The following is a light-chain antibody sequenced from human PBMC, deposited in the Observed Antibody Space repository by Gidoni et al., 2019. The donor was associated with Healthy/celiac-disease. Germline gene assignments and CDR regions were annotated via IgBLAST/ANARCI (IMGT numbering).Light chain of an antibody. CDR1: QSISSY. V-gene: IGKV1-39*01. Sequence: DIQMTQSPSSLSASVGARVTITCRASQSISSYLHWYQQKPGKAPKLLIYAASSLQSGVPSRFSGSGSGTDFTLTISSLQPEDFATYYCQQSYSTPYTFXXXTKLEIK. J-gene: IGKJ2*01. CDR3: QQSYSTPYT. CDR2: AAS.